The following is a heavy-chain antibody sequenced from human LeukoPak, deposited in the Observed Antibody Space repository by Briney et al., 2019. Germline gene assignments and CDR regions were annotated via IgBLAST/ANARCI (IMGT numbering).Heavy chain of an antibody. V-gene: IGHV1-2*02. Sequence: ASVKVSCKASGYTFTGYYIHWVRQAPGQGLEWMGWINPNSGGTNYAQKFQGRVTMTRDTSISTAYMELSRLRSDDTAVYYCARDLGGPDAFDIWGQGTMVTVSS. CDR2: INPNSGGT. CDR1: GYTFTGYY. J-gene: IGHJ3*02. CDR3: ARDLGGPDAFDI. D-gene: IGHD3-10*01.